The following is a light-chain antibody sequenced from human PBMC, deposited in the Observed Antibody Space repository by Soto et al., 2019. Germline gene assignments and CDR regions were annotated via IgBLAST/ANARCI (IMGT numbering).Light chain of an antibody. J-gene: IGKJ5*01. CDR1: LSVSVY. V-gene: IGKV3-11*01. CDR2: DAS. CDR3: HQRQYWPPIT. Sequence: VLTQSPATLSLSPGERATLSCRTSLSVSVYLDWYQQKPGQAPRLLISDASNRATGIPARFSGSGSGTDFTLTISSLEPEDFAVYYCHQRQYWPPITFGQGTRLEIK.